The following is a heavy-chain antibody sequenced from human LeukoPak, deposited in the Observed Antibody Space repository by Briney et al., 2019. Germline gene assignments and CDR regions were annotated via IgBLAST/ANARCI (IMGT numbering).Heavy chain of an antibody. V-gene: IGHV3-30*02. CDR3: ANGPHYNILTGFYKVRSHLDY. Sequence: GGSLRLSCAASGFTFSNYGMHWVRQAPGKGLEWVAFIRYDGSKKYYADSVKGRFTISIDNSKNTLYLQMNSLRAEVTAMYYCANGPHYNILTGFYKVRSHLDYWGQGTLVTVSS. D-gene: IGHD3-9*01. CDR2: IRYDGSKK. J-gene: IGHJ4*02. CDR1: GFTFSNYG.